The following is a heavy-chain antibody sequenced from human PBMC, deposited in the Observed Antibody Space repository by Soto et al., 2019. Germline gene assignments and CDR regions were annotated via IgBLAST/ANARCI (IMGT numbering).Heavy chain of an antibody. J-gene: IGHJ5*02. CDR1: GYSFRSYG. CDR2: INPYNGNR. D-gene: IGHD3-22*01. V-gene: IGHV1-18*01. CDR3: ARDRLRGYDSSGFYS. Sequence: QVQLVQSGGELRKPGASVKVSCEASGYSFRSYGINWVRQAPGQGLEWMGWINPYNGNRNYAQKFEDRITMATDTSTNTVDMELRSLRADDTAVYYCARDRLRGYDSSGFYSWGQGTLVIVSS.